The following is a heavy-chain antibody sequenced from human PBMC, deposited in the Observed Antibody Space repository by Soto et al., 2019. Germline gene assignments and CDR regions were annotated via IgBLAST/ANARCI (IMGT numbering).Heavy chain of an antibody. V-gene: IGHV3-21*01. CDR3: AREGPGRGIDV. CDR1: GFTFSSYT. J-gene: IGHJ6*02. CDR2: ISGGSAYI. D-gene: IGHD3-10*01. Sequence: LRLSCAASGFTFSSYTMNWVRQAPGKGLEWVSSISGGSAYIYYADSVKGRFTISRDNAKSSLSLQMNSLRAEDTAGYYCAREGPGRGIDVWGQGTTVTVSS.